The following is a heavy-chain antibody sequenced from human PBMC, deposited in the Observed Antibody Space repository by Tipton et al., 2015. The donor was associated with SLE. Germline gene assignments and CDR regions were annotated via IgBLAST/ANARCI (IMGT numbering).Heavy chain of an antibody. V-gene: IGHV4-59*12. D-gene: IGHD3-3*01. CDR3: ARDRHDFWGRELSQEINWFDP. CDR1: GGSISSYY. Sequence: TLSLTCTVSGGSISSYYWSWIRQPPGKGLEWIGYIYYSGSTNYNPSLKSRVTISVDTSKNQFSLDLTSVTAADTAVYFCARDRHDFWGRELSQEINWFDPWGQGTLVIVS. J-gene: IGHJ5*02. CDR2: IYYSGST.